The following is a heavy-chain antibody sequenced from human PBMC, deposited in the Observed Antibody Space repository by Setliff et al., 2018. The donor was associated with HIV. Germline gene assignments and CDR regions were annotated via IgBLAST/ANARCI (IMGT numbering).Heavy chain of an antibody. V-gene: IGHV4-59*01. J-gene: IGHJ4*02. CDR1: GGSISFYY. D-gene: IGHD3-22*01. Sequence: PSETLSLTCSLSGGSISFYYWNWLRQTPGKGLEWIAYTFDNGNTHYNPSPESRVTLSLDTSRNLFSLRLASVTAADTAGYYCARDPGDYDRKFDHWGQGALVTVSS. CDR3: ARDPGDYDRKFDH. CDR2: TFDNGNT.